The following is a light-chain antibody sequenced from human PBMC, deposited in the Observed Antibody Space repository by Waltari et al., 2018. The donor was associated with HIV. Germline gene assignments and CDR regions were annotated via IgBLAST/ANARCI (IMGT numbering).Light chain of an antibody. CDR1: RNDVGNYAY. V-gene: IGLV2-8*01. CDR3: SSYAGRNNRLV. J-gene: IGLJ2*01. Sequence: QSALTQPPSASGSPGQSVTISCTGTRNDVGNYAYVYWYQQHPGKAPKLLIYEVNQRPSGVPDRFSGSKSDNTASLTVSGLQAEDEADYYCSSYAGRNNRLVFGGGTKLTVL. CDR2: EVN.